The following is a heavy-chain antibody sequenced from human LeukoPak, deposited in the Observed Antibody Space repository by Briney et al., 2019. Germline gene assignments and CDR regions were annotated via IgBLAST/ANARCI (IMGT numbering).Heavy chain of an antibody. CDR2: ISGSGGGT. V-gene: IGHV3-23*01. CDR1: GFTFSSYA. CDR3: AKSTYYGDYGYYYGMDV. D-gene: IGHD4-17*01. Sequence: GGSLRLSCAASGFTFSSYAMSWVRQAPGKGLEWVSAISGSGGGTYYTDSVKGRFTISRDNSKNTLYLQMSSLRAEDTAVYYCAKSTYYGDYGYYYGMDVWGQGTTVTVSS. J-gene: IGHJ6*02.